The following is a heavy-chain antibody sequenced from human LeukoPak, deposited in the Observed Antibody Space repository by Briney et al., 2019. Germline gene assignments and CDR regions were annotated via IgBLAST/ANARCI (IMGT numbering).Heavy chain of an antibody. V-gene: IGHV3-21*05. D-gene: IGHD6-19*01. CDR2: ITGSSAYI. CDR1: GFSFSDYN. CDR3: ARDHTSGWLGY. J-gene: IGHJ4*02. Sequence: PGGSLRLSCAASGFSFSDYNMHWVRQAPGKGPEWISYITGSSAYIYYSDSVKGRFTISRDNAKNSLYLQMNSLRAEDTAVYYCARDHTSGWLGYWGQGTLVTVSS.